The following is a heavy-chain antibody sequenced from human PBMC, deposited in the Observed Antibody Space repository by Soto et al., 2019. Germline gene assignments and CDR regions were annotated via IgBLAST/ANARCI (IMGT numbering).Heavy chain of an antibody. D-gene: IGHD3-10*01. Sequence: QVQLQESGPGLVKPSETLSLTCTVSGGSISSYYWSWIRQPPGKGLEWIGYIYYSGSTNYNPSLKSRVTISVDTSQNQSSLKLSSVTAADTAVYYCARNRLWVGELLPPVWFDPWGQGTLVTVSS. V-gene: IGHV4-59*01. CDR1: GGSISSYY. CDR3: ARNRLWVGELLPPVWFDP. CDR2: IYYSGST. J-gene: IGHJ5*02.